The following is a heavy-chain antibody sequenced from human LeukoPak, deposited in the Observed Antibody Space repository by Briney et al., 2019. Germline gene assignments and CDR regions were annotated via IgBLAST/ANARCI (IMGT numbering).Heavy chain of an antibody. J-gene: IGHJ3*02. CDR2: ITWNSGNI. CDR1: GFSFDDYA. CDR3: AKELAYCGGDCHGNAFDI. D-gene: IGHD2-21*02. V-gene: IGHV3-9*01. Sequence: GGSLRLSCAVSGFSFDDYAMHWVRQAPGKGLEWVSSITWNSGNIGYTDSVKGRFTISRDNAKNSLYLQMNSLRVEDTAVYYCAKELAYCGGDCHGNAFDIWGQGTMATVSS.